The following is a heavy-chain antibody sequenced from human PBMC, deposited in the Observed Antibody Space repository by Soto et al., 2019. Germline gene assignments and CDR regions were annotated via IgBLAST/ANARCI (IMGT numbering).Heavy chain of an antibody. CDR3: AFVCGEILRAVVKYNLDIWGEGVSVTLYS. V-gene: IGHV4-34*11. CDR2: IYNRGRV. J-gene: IGHJ5*01. Sequence: YGGSWILQTPRKGLEWLGYIYNRGRVNTNPSLQSRATISMDTSKNQLSLNLRSVTAADTAVYYCAFVCGEILRAVVKYNLDIWGEGVSVTLYS. D-gene: IGHD3-10*01. CDR1: YG.